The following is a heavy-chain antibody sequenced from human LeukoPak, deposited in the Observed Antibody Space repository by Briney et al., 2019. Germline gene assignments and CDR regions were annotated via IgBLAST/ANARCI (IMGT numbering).Heavy chain of an antibody. J-gene: IGHJ5*02. CDR3: TRGHYGP. CDR1: GFTFSDDW. CDR2: IKGKNSGGTT. Sequence: GGSLRLSCAASGFTFSDDWMNWVRQAPGKGLEWVGHIKGKNSGGTTDYAAPVKGRFTISRDDSRSTLYLQMNRLKTEDTALYNCTRGHYGPWGQGTLVTVSP. V-gene: IGHV3-15*01. D-gene: IGHD3-10*01.